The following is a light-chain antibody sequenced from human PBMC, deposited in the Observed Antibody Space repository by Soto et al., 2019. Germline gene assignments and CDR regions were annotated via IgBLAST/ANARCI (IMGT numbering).Light chain of an antibody. CDR3: QQYDSSPRT. CDR2: GAS. V-gene: IGKV3-20*01. Sequence: VLTQSPATLSLSPGERATLSCRASQSISSSYLAWYQQKTGQAPRLVIYGASSRATGIPDRFSGSGSGTDFTLTINRLEPEDCAVYDCQQYDSSPRTFGQGTKVDI. CDR1: QSISSSY. J-gene: IGKJ1*01.